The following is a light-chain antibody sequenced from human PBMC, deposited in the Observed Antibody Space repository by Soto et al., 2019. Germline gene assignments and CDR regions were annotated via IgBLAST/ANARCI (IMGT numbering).Light chain of an antibody. CDR3: QQYNNWPLT. CDR2: GAS. J-gene: IGKJ5*01. CDR1: QSVSSN. Sequence: EIVMTQSPAPLSVSPGERATLSCRASQSVSSNLAWYQQKPGQAPRLLIYGASSRATGIPVRFSGSGSGTEFTLTISSLQPEDFAVYYCQQYNNWPLTFGQGTRLEIK. V-gene: IGKV3-15*01.